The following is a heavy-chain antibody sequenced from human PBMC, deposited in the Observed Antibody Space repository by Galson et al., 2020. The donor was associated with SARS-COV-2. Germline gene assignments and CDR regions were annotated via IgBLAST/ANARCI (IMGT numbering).Heavy chain of an antibody. Sequence: GGSLRLSCAASGFTFSSYWMSWVRQAPGKGLEWVANIKQDGSEKYYVDSVKGRFTISRDNAKNSLYLQMNSLRAEDTAVYYCARAPGGDQLLRYWFDPWGQGTLVTVSS. D-gene: IGHD2-2*01. CDR3: ARAPGGDQLLRYWFDP. CDR2: IKQDGSEK. V-gene: IGHV3-7*04. J-gene: IGHJ5*02. CDR1: GFTFSSYW.